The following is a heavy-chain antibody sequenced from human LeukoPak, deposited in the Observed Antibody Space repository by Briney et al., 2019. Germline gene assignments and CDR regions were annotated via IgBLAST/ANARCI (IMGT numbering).Heavy chain of an antibody. CDR2: ISNDGSRK. V-gene: IGHV3-30*03. D-gene: IGHD3-3*01. J-gene: IGHJ4*02. CDR3: ARDRAWNYFDY. Sequence: GGSLRLSCAASGFTVSSNYMSWVRQAPGKGLEWVAIISNDGSRKYYAHSVEGRFTISRDNSKNTLYLQMDSLRAEDTAVYYCARDRAWNYFDYWGQGTLVTVSS. CDR1: GFTVSSNY.